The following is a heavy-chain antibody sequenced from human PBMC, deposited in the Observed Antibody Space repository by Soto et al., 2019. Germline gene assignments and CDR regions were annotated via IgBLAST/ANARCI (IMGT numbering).Heavy chain of an antibody. CDR1: GFTFSSYA. V-gene: IGHV3-23*01. J-gene: IGHJ4*02. CDR2: ISASDSNT. Sequence: PGGSLRLSCAASGFTFSSYAMSWVRQAPGKGLEWVSGISASDSNTYYADSVKGRFTISRDSFKNTLYLQMNSLRAEDTAVYYCAKDRGREGYCSGGTCYADYWGQGTLVTVSS. D-gene: IGHD2-15*01. CDR3: AKDRGREGYCSGGTCYADY.